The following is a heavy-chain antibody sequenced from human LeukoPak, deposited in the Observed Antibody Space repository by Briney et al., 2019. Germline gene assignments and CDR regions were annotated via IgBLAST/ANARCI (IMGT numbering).Heavy chain of an antibody. CDR3: ARVEQQLVPGYYYGMDV. J-gene: IGHJ6*02. V-gene: IGHV3-21*01. Sequence: PGGSLRLSCAASGFTFSSYAMSWIRQAPGKGLEWVSSISSSSSYIYYADSVKGRFTISRDNAKNSLYLQMNSLRAEDTAVYYCARVEQQLVPGYYYGMDVWGQGTTVIVSS. CDR1: GFTFSSYA. D-gene: IGHD6-13*01. CDR2: ISSSSSYI.